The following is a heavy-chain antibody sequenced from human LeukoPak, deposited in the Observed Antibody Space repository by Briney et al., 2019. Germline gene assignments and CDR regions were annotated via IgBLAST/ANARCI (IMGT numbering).Heavy chain of an antibody. J-gene: IGHJ4*02. Sequence: GASVKVSCKASGYAFSSYGIGWGRQAPGQGLEWMGWVGPYNRKTNYSQKFQGRVTMTTDTSTNTAYLELRTLRSDDTAVYYCARGAPRGVWNFYFDYWGQGTLVAVSS. CDR1: GYAFSSYG. V-gene: IGHV1-18*01. CDR3: ARGAPRGVWNFYFDY. D-gene: IGHD1-7*01. CDR2: VGPYNRKT.